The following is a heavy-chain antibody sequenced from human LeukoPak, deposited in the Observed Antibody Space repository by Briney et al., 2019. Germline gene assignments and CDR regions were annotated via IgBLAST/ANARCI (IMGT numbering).Heavy chain of an antibody. Sequence: SETLSLTCTVSGGSISSTTYYWGWIRQPPGKGLEWIGSIYYSGITYYTPSLRSRVTISTSKNQFSLNLSSVTAADTAVYYCATRYYYDPYYFDYWGQGTRVTVSS. D-gene: IGHD3-22*01. CDR3: ATRYYYDPYYFDY. V-gene: IGHV4-39*01. CDR1: GGSISSTTYY. J-gene: IGHJ4*02. CDR2: IYYSGIT.